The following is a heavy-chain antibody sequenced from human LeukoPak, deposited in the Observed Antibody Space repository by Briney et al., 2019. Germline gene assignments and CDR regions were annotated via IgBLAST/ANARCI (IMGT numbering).Heavy chain of an antibody. V-gene: IGHV4-38-2*02. J-gene: IGHJ4*02. D-gene: IGHD4-23*01. CDR2: IYHSGST. CDR1: GYSIGSGYY. Sequence: SETLSLTCTVSGYSIGSGYYWGWIRPPPGKGLEWIGSIYHSGSTYYNPSLKSRVTISVDTSKNQFSLKLSSVTAADTAVYYCARTVDYGGNPSGFDYWGQGTLVTVSS. CDR3: ARTVDYGGNPSGFDY.